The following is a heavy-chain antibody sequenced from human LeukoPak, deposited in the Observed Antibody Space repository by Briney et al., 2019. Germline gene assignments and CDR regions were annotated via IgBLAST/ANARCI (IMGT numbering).Heavy chain of an antibody. Sequence: SETLSFTCTVSGGSISTYCWSWIRQPPGKGLEWIGNIYYSGGTKYNPSLESRVTISVDTSRNQFSLKLRSVTAADTAVYYRVRRHYDSTGRDFDYWGRGTLVTVSS. CDR3: VRRHYDSTGRDFDY. CDR1: GGSISTYC. V-gene: IGHV4-59*08. CDR2: IYYSGGT. J-gene: IGHJ4*02. D-gene: IGHD3-22*01.